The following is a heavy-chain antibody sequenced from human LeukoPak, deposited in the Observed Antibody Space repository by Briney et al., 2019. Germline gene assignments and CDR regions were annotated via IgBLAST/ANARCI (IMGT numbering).Heavy chain of an antibody. Sequence: SETLSLTCAVYGGSFSGYYWSWIRQPPGKGLEWIGEINHSGSTNYNPSLKSRVTVSVDTSKNQFSLKLSSVTAADTAVYYCARGRLDYWGQGTLVTVSS. V-gene: IGHV4-34*01. CDR2: INHSGST. J-gene: IGHJ4*02. CDR3: ARGRLDY. CDR1: GGSFSGYY.